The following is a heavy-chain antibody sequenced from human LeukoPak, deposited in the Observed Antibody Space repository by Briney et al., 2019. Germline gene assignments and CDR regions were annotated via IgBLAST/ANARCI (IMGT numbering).Heavy chain of an antibody. V-gene: IGHV1-8*01. D-gene: IGHD6-13*01. CDR2: MNPNSGNT. CDR1: GYTFTSYD. CDR3: ARETAGTPYWYFDL. Sequence: ASVKVSCKASGYTFTSYDINWVRQATGQGLEWMGWMNPNSGNTGYAQKFQGRVTMTRNTSISTACMELSSLRSEDTAVYYCARETAGTPYWYFDLWGRGTLVTVSS. J-gene: IGHJ2*01.